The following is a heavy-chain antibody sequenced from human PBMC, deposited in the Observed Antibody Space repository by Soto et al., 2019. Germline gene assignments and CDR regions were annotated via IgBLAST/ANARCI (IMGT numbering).Heavy chain of an antibody. CDR2: IYYSGST. CDR3: ATYLGSYLDY. CDR1: GRSTNSYK. J-gene: IGHJ4*02. V-gene: IGHV4-59*01. Sequence: EFRARTGIVSGRSTNSYKKSWIRQPPGKGLEWIGYIYYSGSTNYNPSLKSRVTISVDTSKNQFSLKLSSVTAADTAVYYCATYLGSYLDYWGQGTLVTVS. D-gene: IGHD1-26*01.